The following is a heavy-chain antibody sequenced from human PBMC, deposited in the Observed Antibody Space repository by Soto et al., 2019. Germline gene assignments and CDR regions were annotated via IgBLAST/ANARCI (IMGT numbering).Heavy chain of an antibody. CDR1: GGAFSNYA. V-gene: IGHV1-69*04. CDR3: ASTIFGVVIILDYYYYGMDV. CDR2: IIPILDIT. J-gene: IGHJ6*02. Sequence: GASVKVSCKLSGGAFSNYAISWMRQAPGQGLEWMGRIIPILDITNYAQKFQGRVTITADKSTSTAYLELSSLRSEDTAVYYCASTIFGVVIILDYYYYGMDVWGQGTTVTVSS. D-gene: IGHD3-3*01.